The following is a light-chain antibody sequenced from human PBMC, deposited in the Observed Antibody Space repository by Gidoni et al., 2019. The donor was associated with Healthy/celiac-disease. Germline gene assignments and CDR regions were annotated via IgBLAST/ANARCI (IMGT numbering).Light chain of an antibody. CDR3: CSYAGSSTWV. CDR2: EVS. V-gene: IGLV2-23*02. J-gene: IGLJ3*02. Sequence: QSALTQPASVSGSPGPSITISCTGTSSDVGSYNLVSWYQPHPGKAPKLMIYEVSKRPSGVSNRFSGSKSGNTASLTISGLQAEDEADYYCCSYAGSSTWVFGGGTKLTVL. CDR1: SSDVGSYNL.